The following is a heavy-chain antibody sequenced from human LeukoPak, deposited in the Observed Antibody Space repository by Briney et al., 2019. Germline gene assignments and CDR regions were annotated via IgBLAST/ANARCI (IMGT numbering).Heavy chain of an antibody. CDR1: GFTFSSYA. Sequence: PGGSLRLSCAASGFTFSSYAMSWVRQAPGKGLEWVSAISGSGGSTYYADSVKGRFTISRDNSKNTLYLQMNSPRAEDTAVYYCAKFEIPRYDSSVSNCCYFDYWGQGTLVTVSS. CDR2: ISGSGGST. D-gene: IGHD3-22*01. J-gene: IGHJ4*02. CDR3: AKFEIPRYDSSVSNCCYFDY. V-gene: IGHV3-23*01.